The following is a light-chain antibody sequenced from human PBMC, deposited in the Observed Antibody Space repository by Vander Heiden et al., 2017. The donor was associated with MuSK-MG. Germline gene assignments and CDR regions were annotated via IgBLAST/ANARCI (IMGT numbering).Light chain of an antibody. CDR1: QSVLYSSNNKKY. CDR3: QQDNSTPIT. V-gene: IGKV4-1*01. J-gene: IGKJ4*01. CDR2: WAS. Sequence: DIVMTQSPESLAVSLGERATINCKSSQSVLYSSNNKKYLAWFQQKPGQPPKLLIYWASTRETGVPDRFSGSGSGTQFTLTISSLQAEDVAVYYCQQDNSTPITFGEGTKVEIK.